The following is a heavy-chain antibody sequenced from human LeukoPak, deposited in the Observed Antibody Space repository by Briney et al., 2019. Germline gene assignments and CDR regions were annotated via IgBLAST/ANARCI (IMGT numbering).Heavy chain of an antibody. J-gene: IGHJ4*02. V-gene: IGHV3-53*01. D-gene: IGHD5-18*01. CDR1: GFTFSSYA. CDR2: IYSGGST. CDR3: ARSIQLWSPVDY. Sequence: GGSLRLSCAASGFTFSSYAMSWVRQPPGKGLEWVSVIYSGGSTYYADSVKGRFTISRDNSKNTPYLQMNSLRAEDTAVYYCARSIQLWSPVDYWGQGTLVTVSS.